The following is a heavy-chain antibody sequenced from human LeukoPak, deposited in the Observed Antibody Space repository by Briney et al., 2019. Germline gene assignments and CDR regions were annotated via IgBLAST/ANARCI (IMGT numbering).Heavy chain of an antibody. D-gene: IGHD2/OR15-2a*01. CDR3: TADCDRNTCYAGDAAP. CDR1: GFTFSDAW. J-gene: IGHJ5*02. Sequence: GGSLRLSCAASGFTFSDAWMSWVRQAPGKGLEWVCRIKSKTDGATTDYAASVKGRFTISRDDSEHTLYVQMNSLKSEDTGVYYCTADCDRNTCYAGDAAPWGRGTLVTVSS. CDR2: IKSKTDGATT. V-gene: IGHV3-15*01.